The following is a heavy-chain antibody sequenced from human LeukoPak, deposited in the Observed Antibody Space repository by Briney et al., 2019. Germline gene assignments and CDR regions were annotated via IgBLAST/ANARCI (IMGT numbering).Heavy chain of an antibody. D-gene: IGHD2-2*01. J-gene: IGHJ4*02. Sequence: SETLSLTCTVSGGSISSYYWSWIRQPPGKGLEWIGYIYYSGSTNYNPSLKSRVTISVDTSKNQFSLKLSSVTAADTAVYYCARARGVVDFDYWGQGTLVTVSS. CDR3: ARARGVVDFDY. CDR1: GGSISSYY. V-gene: IGHV4-59*01. CDR2: IYYSGST.